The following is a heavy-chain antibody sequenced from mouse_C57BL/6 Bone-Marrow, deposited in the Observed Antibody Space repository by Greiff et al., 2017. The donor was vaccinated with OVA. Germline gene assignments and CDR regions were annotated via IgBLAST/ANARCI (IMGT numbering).Heavy chain of an antibody. D-gene: IGHD1-1*01. Sequence: VQLQQSGAELVRPGASVKLSCTASGFNIKDDYMHWVKQRPEQGLEWIGWIDPENGDTEYASKFQGKATLPADTSSNTAYLQLSSLTSEDTAVYYCTGIYYYGSSLLWGQGTLVTVSA. J-gene: IGHJ3*01. CDR1: GFNIKDDY. CDR2: IDPENGDT. V-gene: IGHV14-4*01. CDR3: TGIYYYGSSLL.